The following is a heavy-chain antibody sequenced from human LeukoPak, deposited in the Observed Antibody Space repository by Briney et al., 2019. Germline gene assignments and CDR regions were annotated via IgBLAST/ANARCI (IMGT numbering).Heavy chain of an antibody. Sequence: ASVKVSCKASSYTFTRYGISWVRQAPGQGLEWMGWISGSNGNTNYAQKFQGRVSMTADTSTSTVYMELSSLRSDDTAVYYCARAGRRLFGVLIPLSFDYWGQGTPVTVSS. J-gene: IGHJ4*02. CDR1: SYTFTRYG. V-gene: IGHV1-18*01. CDR2: ISGSNGNT. CDR3: ARAGRRLFGVLIPLSFDY. D-gene: IGHD3-3*01.